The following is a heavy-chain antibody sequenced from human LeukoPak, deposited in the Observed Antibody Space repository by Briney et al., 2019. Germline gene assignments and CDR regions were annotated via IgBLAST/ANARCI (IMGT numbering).Heavy chain of an antibody. CDR2: ISSDSGII. V-gene: IGHV3-48*01. Sequence: PGGSLRLSCAASGFTFSRYSMNWVRQAPGKGLEWVSYISSDSGIISYADSVKGRFTISRDKSKNSLYLQMNSLRAEDTAVYYCARDVNWAFDYWGQGNLVTVSS. CDR1: GFTFSRYS. D-gene: IGHD7-27*01. CDR3: ARDVNWAFDY. J-gene: IGHJ4*02.